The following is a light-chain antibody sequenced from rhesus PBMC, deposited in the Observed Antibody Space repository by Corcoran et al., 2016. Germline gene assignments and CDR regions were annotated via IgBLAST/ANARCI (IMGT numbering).Light chain of an antibody. Sequence: DIMLTQTPLSLPVTPGEPASISCRSSQSLLASYGYTHLHWYLQMPGHAPHLMIFLGSKRASGVPDRFGGRWSAKDFTLNICRVEAEDVGVYYCMQTLQPPYSFGQGTKVEIK. J-gene: IGKJ2*01. V-gene: IGKV2-78*01. CDR2: LGS. CDR1: QSLLASYGYTH. CDR3: MQTLQPPYS.